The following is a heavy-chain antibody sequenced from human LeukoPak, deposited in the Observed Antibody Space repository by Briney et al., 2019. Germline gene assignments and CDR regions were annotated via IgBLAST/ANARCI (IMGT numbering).Heavy chain of an antibody. CDR3: AKPPLEFYYDILTGPHFDY. V-gene: IGHV4-59*01. Sequence: PSETLSLTCTVSGGSISSYYWSWIRQPPGKGLEWIGYIYYSGSTNYNPSLKSRVTISVDTSKNQFSLKLSSVTAADTAVYYCAKPPLEFYYDILTGPHFDYWGQGTLVTVSS. CDR1: GGSISSYY. CDR2: IYYSGST. J-gene: IGHJ4*02. D-gene: IGHD3-9*01.